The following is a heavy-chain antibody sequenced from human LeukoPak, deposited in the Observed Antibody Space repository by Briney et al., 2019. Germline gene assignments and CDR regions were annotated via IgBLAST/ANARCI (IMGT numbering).Heavy chain of an antibody. Sequence: SETLSLTCTVSGGSISNYYWYWIRQPVGKGLEWIGRIYTSGTTYNPSLESRVTMSVDMSKGHFSLKLTSVTAADTAVYYCARDTHSNYALDYWGQGTLVTVSS. D-gene: IGHD4-11*01. V-gene: IGHV4-4*07. CDR1: GGSISNYY. CDR2: IYTSGT. CDR3: ARDTHSNYALDY. J-gene: IGHJ4*02.